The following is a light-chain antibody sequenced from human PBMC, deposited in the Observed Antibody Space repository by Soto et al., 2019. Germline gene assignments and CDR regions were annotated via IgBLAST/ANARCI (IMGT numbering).Light chain of an antibody. CDR2: EGS. Sequence: QSALTQPASVSGSPGQSITISCTGISSDVGNYNLVSWYQQHPGKVPKLMIYEGSRRPSGVSNRFSVSKSGNTASLTISGLQAEDEADYYCCSYIDSSTVYVFGTGTKVTVL. J-gene: IGLJ1*01. CDR1: SSDVGNYNL. CDR3: CSYIDSSTVYV. V-gene: IGLV2-23*01.